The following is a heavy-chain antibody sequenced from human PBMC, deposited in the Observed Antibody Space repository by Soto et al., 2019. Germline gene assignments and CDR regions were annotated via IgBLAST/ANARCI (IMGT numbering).Heavy chain of an antibody. D-gene: IGHD4-17*01. Sequence: EVQLVESGGDLVQPGGSLRLSCAASGFTFSGYWMSWVRQAPGKGLEWVANINKDGSEKYYVDSVRGRFTISRDNAKNSLYLQINSLRAEDAAVYYCASDKGPGPTTDFDSWGLGTLVTVSA. CDR3: ASDKGPGPTTDFDS. CDR1: GFTFSGYW. J-gene: IGHJ4*02. CDR2: INKDGSEK. V-gene: IGHV3-7*01.